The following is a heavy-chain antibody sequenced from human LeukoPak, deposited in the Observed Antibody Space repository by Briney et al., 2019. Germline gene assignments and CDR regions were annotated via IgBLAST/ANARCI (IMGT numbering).Heavy chain of an antibody. CDR1: GGSISSYY. J-gene: IGHJ4*02. V-gene: IGHV4-59*12. D-gene: IGHD6-19*01. Sequence: SETLSLTCTVSGGSISSYYWSWIRQPPGKGLEWIGYIYYSGSTNYNPSLKGRVTISVDTSKNQFSLKLSSVTAADTAVYYCARRYSSGWYDFDYWGQGTLVTVSS. CDR2: IYYSGST. CDR3: ARRYSSGWYDFDY.